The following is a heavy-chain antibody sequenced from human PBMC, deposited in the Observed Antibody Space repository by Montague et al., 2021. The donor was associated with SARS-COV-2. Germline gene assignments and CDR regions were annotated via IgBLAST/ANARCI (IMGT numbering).Heavy chain of an antibody. V-gene: IGHV3-30*04. Sequence: SLRLSCAASGFTFSSYAMHWVRQAPGKGLEWVAVISYDGSNKYYADSVEGRFTISRDNSKNTLYLQMNSLGAEDTAVYYCASLKTDYSNYFDYWGQGTLVTVSS. CDR2: ISYDGSNK. D-gene: IGHD4-11*01. J-gene: IGHJ4*02. CDR3: ASLKTDYSNYFDY. CDR1: GFTFSSYA.